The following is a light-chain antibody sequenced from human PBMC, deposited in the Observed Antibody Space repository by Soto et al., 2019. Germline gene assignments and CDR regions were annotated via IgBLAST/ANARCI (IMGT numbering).Light chain of an antibody. J-gene: IGLJ2*01. Sequence: QSALTQPASVSGSTGQSITISCTGASSDVGGYNYVSWYQQHPGKAPKLMIYDVSNRPSGVSNRFSGSKSGNTASLTISGLQAAYEADYYCSSYTSSILFGGGTKVTVL. V-gene: IGLV2-14*01. CDR3: SSYTSSIL. CDR2: DVS. CDR1: SSDVGGYNY.